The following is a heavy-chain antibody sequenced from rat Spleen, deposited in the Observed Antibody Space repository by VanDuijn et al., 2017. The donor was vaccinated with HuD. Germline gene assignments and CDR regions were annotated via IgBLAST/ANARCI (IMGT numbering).Heavy chain of an antibody. CDR2: ITNTGGNT. CDR1: GFTFNNYW. J-gene: IGHJ4*01. Sequence: EVQLVESGGGLVQPGRSLKLSCVASGFTFNNYWMTWIRQAPGKGLEWVASITNTGGNTYYPDSVRGRFTISRDDAKSTLYLQMNSLRSEDTAIYYCTRDYSGDGVMDAWGQGASVTVSS. D-gene: IGHD1-1*01. CDR3: TRDYSGDGVMDA. V-gene: IGHV5-31*01.